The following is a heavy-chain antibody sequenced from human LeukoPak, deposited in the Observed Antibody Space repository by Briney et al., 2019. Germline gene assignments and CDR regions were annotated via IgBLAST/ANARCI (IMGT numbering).Heavy chain of an antibody. Sequence: QPGGSLRLSCAASGFTFSDYYMSWIRQAPGKGLEWVSAISGSGGSTYYADSVKGRFTISRDNSKNTLYLQMNSLRAEDTAVYYCAKDYPGGYDSLTYFDYWGQGTLVTVSS. CDR3: AKDYPGGYDSLTYFDY. CDR1: GFTFSDYY. D-gene: IGHD5-12*01. CDR2: ISGSGGST. J-gene: IGHJ4*02. V-gene: IGHV3-23*01.